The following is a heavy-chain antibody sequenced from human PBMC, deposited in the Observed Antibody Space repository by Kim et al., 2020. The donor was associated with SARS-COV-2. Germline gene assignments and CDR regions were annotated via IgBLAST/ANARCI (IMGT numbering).Heavy chain of an antibody. CDR3: TTDQKHV. J-gene: IGHJ6*02. CDR1: GFSSGFTFSGSW. Sequence: GGSLRLSCTPSGFSSGFTFSGSWMTWVRQAPGKGLEWVGRVKNKPAGGTADYGASVKGRFTISRDDSRETLYLQMDSPEVDDTAVYYCTTDQKHVWGLGTTVTVSS. V-gene: IGHV3-15*01. CDR2: VKNKPAGGTA.